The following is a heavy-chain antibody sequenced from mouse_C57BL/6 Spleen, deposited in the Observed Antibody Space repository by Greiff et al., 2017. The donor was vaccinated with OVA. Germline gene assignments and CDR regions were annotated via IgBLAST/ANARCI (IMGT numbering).Heavy chain of an antibody. CDR3: ARSYGSSYFDY. V-gene: IGHV5-4*03. CDR1: GFTFSSYA. J-gene: IGHJ2*01. D-gene: IGHD1-1*01. Sequence: EVMLVESGGGLVKPGVSLKLSCAASGFTFSSYAMSWVRQTPEKRLEWVATISDGGSYTYYPDNVKGRFTISRDNAKNNLYLQMSHLKSEDTAMYYCARSYGSSYFDYWGQGTTLTVSS. CDR2: ISDGGSYT.